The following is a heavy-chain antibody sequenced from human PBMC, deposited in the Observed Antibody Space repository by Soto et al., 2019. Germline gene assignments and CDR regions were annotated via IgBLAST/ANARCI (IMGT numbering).Heavy chain of an antibody. CDR3: AQTLGSAVAGPGRFDL. CDR2: ITPMFGTA. V-gene: IGHV1-69*12. Sequence: QVQLVQSGAEVKKPGSSVKVSCKASGGTFSRYALSWVRQAPGQGLEWMGGITPMFGTANYAQKFQGRVTITADESTRTVHMELRRLRSEDTAVYYCAQTLGSAVAGPGRFDLWGRGTLVIVSS. J-gene: IGHJ2*01. CDR1: GGTFSRYA. D-gene: IGHD6-19*01.